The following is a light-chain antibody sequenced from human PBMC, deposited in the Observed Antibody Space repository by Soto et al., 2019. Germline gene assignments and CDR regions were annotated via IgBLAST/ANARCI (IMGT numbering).Light chain of an antibody. CDR1: QSVSSNY. Sequence: EIVLTQSPGTLSLSPGERATLSCRASQSVSSNYLVWYQQKPGQAPRLLIYGASSRATGIPDRFSGSGSGTGFTLTISSLEPEDFAVYYCQLYGSSPPTFGGGTKVEVK. CDR3: QLYGSSPPT. CDR2: GAS. J-gene: IGKJ4*01. V-gene: IGKV3-20*01.